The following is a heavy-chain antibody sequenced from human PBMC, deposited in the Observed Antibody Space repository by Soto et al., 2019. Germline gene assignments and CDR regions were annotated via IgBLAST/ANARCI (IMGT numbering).Heavy chain of an antibody. CDR1: GYTFTSYY. CDR3: ARDPWSGSWYAGNWFDP. V-gene: IGHV1-46*01. CDR2: INPSGGST. D-gene: IGHD6-13*01. Sequence: ASVKVSCKASGYTFTSYYMHWVRQAPGQGLEWMGIINPSGGSTSYAQKFQGRVTMTRDTSTSTVYMELSSLRSEDTAVYYCARDPWSGSWYAGNWFDPWGQGTLVTVSS. J-gene: IGHJ5*02.